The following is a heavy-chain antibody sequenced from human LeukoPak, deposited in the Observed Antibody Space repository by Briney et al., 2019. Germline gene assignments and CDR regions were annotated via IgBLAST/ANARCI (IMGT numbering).Heavy chain of an antibody. CDR1: GGSISSSNW. CDR2: IYHSGST. D-gene: IGHD2-15*01. Sequence: TSGTLSLTCAVSGGSISSSNWWSWVRQPPGKGLEWIGEIYHSGSTNYNPSLKSRVTISVDKSKNQFSLKLSSVTAADTAVYYCARCRSGGSCYRDVFDIWGQGTMVTVSS. CDR3: ARCRSGGSCYRDVFDI. V-gene: IGHV4-4*02. J-gene: IGHJ3*02.